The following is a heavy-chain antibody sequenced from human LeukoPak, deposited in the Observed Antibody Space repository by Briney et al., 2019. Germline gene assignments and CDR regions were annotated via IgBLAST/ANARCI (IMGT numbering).Heavy chain of an antibody. CDR3: AREEIVDTAMVYYYYMGV. D-gene: IGHD5-18*01. CDR1: GFTFSSYW. V-gene: IGHV3-7*01. J-gene: IGHJ6*03. Sequence: PGGSLRLSCAASGFTFSSYWMSWVRQAPGKGLEWVANIKQDGSEKYYVDSVKGRFTISRDNAKNSLYLQMNSLRAEDTAVYYCAREEIVDTAMVYYYYMGVWGKGTTVTVSS. CDR2: IKQDGSEK.